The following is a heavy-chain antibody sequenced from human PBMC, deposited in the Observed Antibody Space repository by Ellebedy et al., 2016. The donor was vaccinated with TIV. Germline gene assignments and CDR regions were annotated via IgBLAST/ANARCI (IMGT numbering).Heavy chain of an antibody. CDR2: INHSGST. D-gene: IGHD2-2*01. V-gene: IGHV4-34*01. CDR3: ARGYCSSISCFDY. J-gene: IGHJ4*02. CDR1: GESFSGYY. Sequence: SETLSLXXAVYGESFSGYYWSWIRQPPGKGLEWIGEINHSGSTNYNSSLKSRVTISVDTSKNHFSLKLSSVTAADTAVYYCARGYCSSISCFDYWGQGTLVTVSS.